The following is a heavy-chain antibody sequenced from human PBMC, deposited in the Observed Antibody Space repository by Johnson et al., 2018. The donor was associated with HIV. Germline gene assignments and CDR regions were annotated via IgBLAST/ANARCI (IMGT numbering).Heavy chain of an antibody. Sequence: VQLVESGGGVVLPGRSLRLSCAASGFTFSSYAMHWVRQAPGKGLEWVAVISYDGSNIYDADSMKGRFTIFRDNANNSLYLQINSLRAEDTAVYYCARDQEQWLHPHAFDIWGQGTMVTVSS. CDR2: ISYDGSNI. V-gene: IGHV3-30-3*01. J-gene: IGHJ3*02. CDR1: GFTFSSYA. CDR3: ARDQEQWLHPHAFDI. D-gene: IGHD6-19*01.